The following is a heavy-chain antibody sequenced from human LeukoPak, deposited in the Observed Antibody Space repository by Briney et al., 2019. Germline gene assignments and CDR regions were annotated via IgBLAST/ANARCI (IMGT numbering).Heavy chain of an antibody. Sequence: GGSLILSCAASGFTFSSYAMSWVRRAPGKGLEWVSAISGSGGSTYYADSVKGRFTISRDNSKNTLYLQMNSLTAEDTAVYYCAKGAVVVPAALTVWGQGTLVTVSS. CDR3: AKGAVVVPAALTV. CDR2: ISGSGGST. CDR1: GFTFSSYA. D-gene: IGHD2-2*01. V-gene: IGHV3-23*01. J-gene: IGHJ4*02.